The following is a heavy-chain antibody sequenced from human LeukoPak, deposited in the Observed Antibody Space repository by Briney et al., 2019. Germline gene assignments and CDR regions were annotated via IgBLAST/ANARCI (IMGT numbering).Heavy chain of an antibody. CDR3: ATDPSEPSDSSGWYYFDN. V-gene: IGHV3-7*01. CDR1: GFIVSNYC. CDR2: IKQDASET. J-gene: IGHJ4*02. Sequence: GGSLRLSCAASGFIVSNYCMGWVRQAPGKGLEWVAYIKQDASETYYVDSVRGRFSISRDNAKNSLFLQMNSLRAEDTAVYYCATDPSEPSDSSGWYYFDNWGQGTLVTVSS. D-gene: IGHD6-19*01.